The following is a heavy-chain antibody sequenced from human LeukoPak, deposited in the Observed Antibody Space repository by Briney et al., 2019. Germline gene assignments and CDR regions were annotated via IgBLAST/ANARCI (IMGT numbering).Heavy chain of an antibody. V-gene: IGHV3-21*01. CDR3: ARDEDGDYTPDY. J-gene: IGHJ4*02. CDR1: GFTFSTYS. Sequence: GGSLRLSCAASGFTFSTYSMNWVRQAPGKGLEWVSSISSSSSYIYYAASVRGRFTISRDNDKKSLYLQMNSLRAEDTAVYYCARDEDGDYTPDYWGQGTLVTVSS. D-gene: IGHD4-17*01. CDR2: ISSSSSYI.